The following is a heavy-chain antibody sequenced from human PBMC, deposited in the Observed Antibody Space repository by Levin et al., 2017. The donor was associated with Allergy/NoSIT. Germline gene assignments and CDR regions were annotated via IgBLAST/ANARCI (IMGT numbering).Heavy chain of an antibody. Sequence: GGSLRLSCVGSGFTFSTYAMHWVRQAPGKGLEWVAAISNDVSDTDYAESLKGRFTISRDNSKDTVYLQMSSLIAKDTAVYYCAKELLSGGAAGTLQWGQGTLVTVSS. J-gene: IGHJ4*02. CDR1: GFTFSTYA. CDR3: AKELLSGGAAGTLQ. CDR2: ISNDVSDT. D-gene: IGHD1-1*01. V-gene: IGHV3-30*18.